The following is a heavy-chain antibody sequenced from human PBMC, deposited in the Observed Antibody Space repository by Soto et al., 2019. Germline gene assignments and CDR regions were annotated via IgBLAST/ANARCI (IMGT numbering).Heavy chain of an antibody. D-gene: IGHD2-15*01. CDR1: GFTFSSYA. V-gene: IGHV3-23*01. CDR3: ANFPIVVVVAATYYMDV. Sequence: GGSLRLSCAASGFTFSSYAMSWVRQAPGKGLEWVSAISGSGGSTYYADSVKGRFTISRDNSKNTLYLQMNSLRAEDTAVYYCANFPIVVVVAATYYMDVWGKGTTVTVSS. J-gene: IGHJ6*03. CDR2: ISGSGGST.